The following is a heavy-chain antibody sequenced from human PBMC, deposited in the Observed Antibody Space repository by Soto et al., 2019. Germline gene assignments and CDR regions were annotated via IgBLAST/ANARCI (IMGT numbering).Heavy chain of an antibody. Sequence: GGSLRLSCAASGFTFSSYSMNWVRQAPGKGLEWVSYISSSSSTIYYADSVKGRFTISRDNAKNSLYLQMNSLRDEDTAVYYCARERVTGLRYFDPLRYFDYWGQGTLVTVSS. CDR2: ISSSSSTI. CDR1: GFTFSSYS. V-gene: IGHV3-48*02. D-gene: IGHD3-9*01. CDR3: ARERVTGLRYFDPLRYFDY. J-gene: IGHJ4*02.